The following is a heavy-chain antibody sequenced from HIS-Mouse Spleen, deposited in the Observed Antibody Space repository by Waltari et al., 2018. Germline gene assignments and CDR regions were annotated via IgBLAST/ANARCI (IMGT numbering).Heavy chain of an antibody. CDR1: VCSIRSSSYF. CDR2: IYYSGST. V-gene: IGHV4-39*07. Sequence: QLQLQESGPGLVKPSETLSLTGTVSVCSIRSSSYFRGWIRQPPGKGLEWIGSIYYSGSTYYNPSLKSRVTISVDTSKNQFSLKLSSVTAADTAVYYCAREIPYSSSWYDWYFDLWGRGTLVTVSS. J-gene: IGHJ2*01. D-gene: IGHD6-13*01. CDR3: AREIPYSSSWYDWYFDL.